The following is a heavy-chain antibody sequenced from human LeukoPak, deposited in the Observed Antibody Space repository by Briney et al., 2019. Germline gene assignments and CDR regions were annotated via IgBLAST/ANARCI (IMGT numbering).Heavy chain of an antibody. D-gene: IGHD4-17*01. V-gene: IGHV3-23*01. CDR1: GFTFNNNA. J-gene: IGHJ4*02. CDR2: ISNSGGNT. Sequence: GGSLRLSCVASGFTFNNNAMTWGRQAPGKGREWVSVISNSGGNTYYADSVKGRFTISRDNSKSTLFLQMNSLRAEDTAVYYCAKDIYGDYGGFDYWGQGTLVTVSS. CDR3: AKDIYGDYGGFDY.